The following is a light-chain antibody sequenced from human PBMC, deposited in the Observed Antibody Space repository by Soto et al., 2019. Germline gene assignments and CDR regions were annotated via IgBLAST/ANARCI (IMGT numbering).Light chain of an antibody. V-gene: IGKV1-5*03. J-gene: IGKJ1*01. Sequence: DIQLTQSPSTLSASIGDRVTITCRASQSVDYWLAWYQQKPGEAPNLLISRTSTLQSGVPSRFSGSGSGTEFALTISGLQPDDFATYNCQQYSHYSRTFGQGTKVEI. CDR3: QQYSHYSRT. CDR1: QSVDYW. CDR2: RTS.